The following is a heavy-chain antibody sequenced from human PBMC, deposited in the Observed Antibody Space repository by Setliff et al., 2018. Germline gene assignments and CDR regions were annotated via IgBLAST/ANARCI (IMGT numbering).Heavy chain of an antibody. CDR1: GGSINSYY. J-gene: IGHJ4*02. CDR2: IYYSGNSNYDT. D-gene: IGHD2-15*01. V-gene: IGHV4-59*01. CDR3: ARIHLVVAAIDY. Sequence: SETLSLTCIVSGGSINSYYWNWIRQPPGKGLEWIGCIYYSGNSNYDTNYNPSLKSRVTILSDTSKNQFSLILSSVTAADTAVYYCARIHLVVAAIDYWGQGTLVTVS.